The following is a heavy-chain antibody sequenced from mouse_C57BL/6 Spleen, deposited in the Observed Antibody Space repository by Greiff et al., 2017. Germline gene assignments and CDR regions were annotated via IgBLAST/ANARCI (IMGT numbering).Heavy chain of an antibody. D-gene: IGHD1-1*01. CDR2: IWTGGGT. V-gene: IGHV2-9-1*01. CDR3: ARDYYGSSYYAMDY. J-gene: IGHJ4*01. Sequence: VQRVESGPGLVAPSQRLSITCTVSGFSLTSYAISWVRQPPGKGLEWLGVIWTGGGTNYNSALKYRLSISKDNSKSQVFLTMNSLQNDDTARYYCARDYYGSSYYAMDYWGQGTSVTVSS. CDR1: GFSLTSYA.